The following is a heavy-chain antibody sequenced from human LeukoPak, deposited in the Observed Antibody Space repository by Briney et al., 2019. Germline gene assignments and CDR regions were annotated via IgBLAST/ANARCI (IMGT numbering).Heavy chain of an antibody. CDR3: ARQIDMGASGWNY. CDR2: IHPGDSDT. V-gene: IGHV5-51*01. J-gene: IGHJ4*02. Sequence: GESLQISCKGSGYNFTNYWIGWVRQMSGKGLEWMGLIHPGDSDTRYSPSFQGQVTISADKSLSPAYLQWSRLKASDTAMYYCARQIDMGASGWNYWGQGTLVTVSS. D-gene: IGHD6-19*01. CDR1: GYNFTNYW.